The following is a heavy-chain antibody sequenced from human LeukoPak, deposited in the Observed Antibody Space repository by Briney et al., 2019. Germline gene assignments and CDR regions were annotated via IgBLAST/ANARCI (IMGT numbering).Heavy chain of an antibody. CDR3: AREGRGTGDFGAFDI. CDR1: GYTFTGYY. V-gene: IGHV1-2*02. CDR2: INPNSADT. J-gene: IGHJ3*02. Sequence: ASVKVSCKASGYTFTGYYMHWVRQAPGQGLEWMAWINPNSADTNSAQKFQGRVTLTRDTSISTAYMELNRLTTDDTAVYYCAREGRGTGDFGAFDIWGQGTMVTVSS. D-gene: IGHD7-27*01.